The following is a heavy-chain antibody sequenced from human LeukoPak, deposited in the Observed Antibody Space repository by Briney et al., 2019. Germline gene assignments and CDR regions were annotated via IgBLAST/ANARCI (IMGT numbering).Heavy chain of an antibody. CDR3: ARVNHDFWSGWRYYYYYMDV. CDR2: ISSSSSYI. J-gene: IGHJ6*03. CDR1: GFTFSSYS. V-gene: IGHV3-21*01. D-gene: IGHD3-3*01. Sequence: GGSLRLSCAASGFTFSSYSMNWVRQALGKGLEWVSSISSSSSYIYYADSVKGRFTISRDNAKNSLYLQMSSLRAEDTAVYYCARVNHDFWSGWRYYYYYMDVWGKGTTVTVSS.